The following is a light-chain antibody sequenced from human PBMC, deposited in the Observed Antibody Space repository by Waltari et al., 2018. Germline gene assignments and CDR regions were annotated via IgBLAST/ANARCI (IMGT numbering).Light chain of an antibody. V-gene: IGKV3-15*01. CDR2: GAS. CDR1: QSVSSS. J-gene: IGKJ1*01. CDR3: QQYNNWWT. Sequence: EIVMTQSPATLSVSPGERATLSCRDSQSVSSSLAWYQQKPGQALRILVYGASTRATGIPARFSGSGSGTEFTLTISSLQSEDFAVYYCQQYNNWWTFGQGTKVEIK.